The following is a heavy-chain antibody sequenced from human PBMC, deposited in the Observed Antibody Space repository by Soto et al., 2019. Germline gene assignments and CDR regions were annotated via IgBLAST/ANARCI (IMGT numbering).Heavy chain of an antibody. CDR1: GGSFSGYY. Sequence: SETLSLTCAVYGGSFSGYYWSWIRQPPGKGLEWIGEINHSGSTNYNPSLKSRVTISVDTSKNQFSLKLSSVTAADTAVYYCASWYSSSSYHDYWGQGTLVTVSS. J-gene: IGHJ4*02. D-gene: IGHD6-6*01. CDR3: ASWYSSSSYHDY. CDR2: INHSGST. V-gene: IGHV4-34*01.